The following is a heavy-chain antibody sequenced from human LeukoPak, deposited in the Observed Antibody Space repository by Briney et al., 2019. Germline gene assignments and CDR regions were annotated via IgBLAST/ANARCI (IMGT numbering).Heavy chain of an antibody. Sequence: GSLRLSCAASGFTFSSYAMHWVRQAPGKGLEWVAVISYDGSNKYYADPVKGRFTISRDNSKNTLYLQMNSLRAEDTAVYYCARGKPDSSSWYFDYWGQETLVTVPS. CDR2: ISYDGSNK. D-gene: IGHD6-13*01. V-gene: IGHV3-30-3*01. J-gene: IGHJ4*02. CDR1: GFTFSSYA. CDR3: ARGKPDSSSWYFDY.